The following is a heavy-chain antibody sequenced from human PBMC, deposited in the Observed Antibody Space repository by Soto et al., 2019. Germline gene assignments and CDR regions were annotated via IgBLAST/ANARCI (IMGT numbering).Heavy chain of an antibody. CDR2: ISYDGSNK. J-gene: IGHJ6*02. CDR1: GFTFSSYA. CDR3: ARLYGSGSWPYYYYCIDV. V-gene: IGHV3-30-3*01. Sequence: GGSLRLSCAASGFTFSSYAMHWVRQAPGKGLEWVAVISYDGSNKYYADSVKGRFTISRDNSKNTLYLQMNSLRAEDTAVYYCARLYGSGSWPYYYYCIDVWGQGTTVTGSS. D-gene: IGHD3-10*01.